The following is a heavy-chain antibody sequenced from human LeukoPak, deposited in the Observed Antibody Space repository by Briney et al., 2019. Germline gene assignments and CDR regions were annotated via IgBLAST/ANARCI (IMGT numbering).Heavy chain of an antibody. CDR2: ISGSGGAT. V-gene: IGHV3-23*01. CDR3: AKAQSYYYETSGYYCYFDY. D-gene: IGHD3-22*01. CDR1: GFTFSSYA. J-gene: IGHJ4*02. Sequence: PGGSLRLSCAASGFTFSSYAMSWVRQAPGKGLEWVSGISGSGGATYHADSVKGRFTISRDNAKNTLHLQMNSLRAEDTAIYYCAKAQSYYYETSGYYCYFDYWGQGTLVTVSS.